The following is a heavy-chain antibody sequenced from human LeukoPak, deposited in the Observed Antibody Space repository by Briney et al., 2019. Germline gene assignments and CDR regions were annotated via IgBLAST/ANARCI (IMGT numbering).Heavy chain of an antibody. CDR2: INPNSGGT. J-gene: IGHJ4*02. CDR3: ARGVGATRERTFDY. CDR1: GYTFTGYY. D-gene: IGHD1-26*01. Sequence: AAPVKVSCKASGYTFTGYYMHWVRQAPGQGLEWMGRINPNSGGTNYAQKFQGRVTMTRDTSISTAYMELSRLRSDDTAVHYCARGVGATRERTFDYWGQGTLVTVSS. V-gene: IGHV1-2*06.